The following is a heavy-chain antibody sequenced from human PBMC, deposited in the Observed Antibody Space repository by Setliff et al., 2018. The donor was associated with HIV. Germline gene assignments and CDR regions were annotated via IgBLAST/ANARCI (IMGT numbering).Heavy chain of an antibody. J-gene: IGHJ5*02. D-gene: IGHD6-13*01. V-gene: IGHV4-59*11. CDR2: IYYNGGT. Sequence: PSETQSLTCTVSGDSISRHDWTWIRQPPGRGPEWIGQIYYNGGTNYNPSIKSRVTISVDTAKNQFSLKLSSVTAADTAVYYCASLRRSSWYPWFDPWGQGNLVTVSS. CDR1: GDSISRHD. CDR3: ASLRRSSWYPWFDP.